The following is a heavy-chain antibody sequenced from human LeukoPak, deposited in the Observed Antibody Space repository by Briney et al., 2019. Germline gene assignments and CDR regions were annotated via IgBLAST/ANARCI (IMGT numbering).Heavy chain of an antibody. Sequence: GGSLRLSCIGSGFTFSSYAMSWVRQAPGKGLERVSHISGSAGRTDYADSVKGRFTISRDNSQNTLYLQMNSLRVEDTAVYYCAKETLDDYVRHFDSWGQGMLVTVSS. J-gene: IGHJ4*02. CDR1: GFTFSSYA. D-gene: IGHD4-17*01. CDR2: ISGSAGRT. CDR3: AKETLDDYVRHFDS. V-gene: IGHV3-23*01.